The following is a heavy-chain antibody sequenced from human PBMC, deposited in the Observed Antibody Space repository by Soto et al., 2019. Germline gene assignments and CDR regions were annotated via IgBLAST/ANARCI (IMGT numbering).Heavy chain of an antibody. CDR2: IYYSGST. V-gene: IGHV4-61*01. CDR3: ASALRGVEFDS. Sequence: QVQLQESGPGLVKASETLSLTCTVSDGSVSSSSFYWNWIRQPPGKGLEWIGYIYYSGSTNYNPSLERRGSKSVDTSNKQFSINLSFGTAGDTAVYYWASALRGVEFDSWGQGTLVTVSS. J-gene: IGHJ4*02. D-gene: IGHD3-3*01. CDR1: DGSVSSSSFY.